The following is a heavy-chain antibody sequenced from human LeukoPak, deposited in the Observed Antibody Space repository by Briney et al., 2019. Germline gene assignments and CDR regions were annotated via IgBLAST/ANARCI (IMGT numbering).Heavy chain of an antibody. CDR2: IIPILGIA. CDR3: ARGRSDRIFGVVTLGYYFDY. D-gene: IGHD3-3*01. J-gene: IGHJ4*02. Sequence: SVKVSCKASGGTSSSYAISWVRQAPGQGLEWMGRIIPILGIANYAQKFQGRVTITADKSTSTAYMELSSLRSEDTAVYYCARGRSDRIFGVVTLGYYFDYWGQGTLVTVSS. V-gene: IGHV1-69*04. CDR1: GGTSSSYA.